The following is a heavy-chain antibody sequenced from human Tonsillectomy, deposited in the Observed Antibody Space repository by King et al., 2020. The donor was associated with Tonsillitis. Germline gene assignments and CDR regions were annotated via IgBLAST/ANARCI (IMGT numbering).Heavy chain of an antibody. CDR3: ARSPNFDWSLYSDF. CDR1: GFSLTTSGLG. V-gene: IGHV2-5*02. Sequence: TLKESGPTLVKPTQTLTLTCTFSGFSLTTSGLGVGWIRQPPGKALEWLAIIYWDDVERYSPSLKSRHTITKDTPTNQVVLTMTNVDPVDTATYFCARSPNFDWSLYSDFWGQGTLVTVSS. J-gene: IGHJ4*02. D-gene: IGHD3-9*01. CDR2: IYWDDVE.